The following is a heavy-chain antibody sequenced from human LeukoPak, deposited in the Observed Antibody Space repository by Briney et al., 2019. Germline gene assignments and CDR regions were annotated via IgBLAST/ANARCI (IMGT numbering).Heavy chain of an antibody. Sequence: ASVKVSCKASGYTFTSYDINWVRQAPGQGLEWMGWINPNSGGTNYAQKFQGRVTMTRDTSISTAYMELSRLRSDDTAVYYCARGIWFGPINPFDYWGQGTLVTVSS. CDR2: INPNSGGT. CDR1: GYTFTSYD. D-gene: IGHD3-10*01. J-gene: IGHJ4*02. CDR3: ARGIWFGPINPFDY. V-gene: IGHV1-2*02.